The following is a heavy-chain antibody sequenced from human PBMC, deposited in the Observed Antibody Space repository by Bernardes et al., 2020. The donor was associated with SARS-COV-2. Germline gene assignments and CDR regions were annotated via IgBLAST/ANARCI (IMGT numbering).Heavy chain of an antibody. CDR3: VRGPSDGHGRFEY. Sequence: GGSLRLSCAASGFTFSSYWMHWVRQSPGKGLVWVSRINSDGRNTTYADSVKGRFTISRDNGKNTLFLQMNSLRAEDTALYYCVRGPSDGHGRFEYWGQGALVIVSS. CDR1: GFTFSSYW. V-gene: IGHV3-74*01. CDR2: INSDGRNT. J-gene: IGHJ4*02.